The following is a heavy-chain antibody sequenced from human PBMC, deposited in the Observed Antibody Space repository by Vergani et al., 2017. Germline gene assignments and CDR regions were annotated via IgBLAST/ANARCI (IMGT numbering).Heavy chain of an antibody. D-gene: IGHD6-19*01. Sequence: EVQLLESGGELVQPGGSLRLSCVGSGFTFSTSAMGWVRQAPGKGLEWVSSISGRGASTYYADSVKGRFTISRDDSKNTLSLQMNSLRADDTAVYYCAKPWAAVPGTIDQCRHWGQGTLVTVAP. CDR1: GFTFSTSA. V-gene: IGHV3-23*01. J-gene: IGHJ4*02. CDR3: AKPWAAVPGTIDQCRH. CDR2: ISGRGAST.